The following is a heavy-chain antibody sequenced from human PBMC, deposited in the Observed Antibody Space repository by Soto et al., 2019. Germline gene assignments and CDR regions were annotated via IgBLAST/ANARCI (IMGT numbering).Heavy chain of an antibody. CDR3: ARKNGYDFWSGWSYYYYGMDV. CDR1: GYTFTSYD. CDR2: MNPNSGNT. V-gene: IGHV1-8*01. D-gene: IGHD3-3*01. Sequence: GASVKVSFKASGYTFTSYDINWVRQATGQGLDCIGWMNPNSGNTGYAQKFQGRVTMTRNTSISTAYMELSSLRSEDTAVYYCARKNGYDFWSGWSYYYYGMDVWGQGTTVTVSS. J-gene: IGHJ6*02.